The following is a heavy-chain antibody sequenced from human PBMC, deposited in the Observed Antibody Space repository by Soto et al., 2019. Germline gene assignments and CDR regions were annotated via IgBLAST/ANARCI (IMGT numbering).Heavy chain of an antibody. D-gene: IGHD3-10*01. CDR2: IYWDDDK. Sequence: SGPTLVNPTPTLTLTCTFSGFSLSTSGVGVGWIRQPPGKALEWLALIYWDDDKRYSPSLKSRLTITKDTSKNQVVLTMTNMDPVDTATYYCAHRLKIDMVRGVANWFDPWGQGTLVTVSS. J-gene: IGHJ5*02. V-gene: IGHV2-5*02. CDR1: GFSLSTSGVG. CDR3: AHRLKIDMVRGVANWFDP.